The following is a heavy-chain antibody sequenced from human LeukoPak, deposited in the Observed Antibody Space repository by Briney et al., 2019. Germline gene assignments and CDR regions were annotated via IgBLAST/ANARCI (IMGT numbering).Heavy chain of an antibody. CDR2: INWNGGST. CDR1: GFTFDDYG. J-gene: IGHJ6*03. CDR3: ARVPGYDYYYYMDV. Sequence: GGSLRLSCAASGFTFDDYGMSWVRQAPGKGLEWVSGINWNGGSTGYADSVKGRFTISRDNAKNSLYLQMNSLRAEDTALYYCARVPGYDYYYYMDVWGKGTTVTVSS. V-gene: IGHV3-20*04.